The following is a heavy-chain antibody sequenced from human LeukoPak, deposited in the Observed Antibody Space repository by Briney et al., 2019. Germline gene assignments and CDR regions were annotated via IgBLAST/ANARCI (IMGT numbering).Heavy chain of an antibody. CDR2: IYSGGST. V-gene: IGHV3-66*01. Sequence: LPGGSLRLSCAASGFTVSSNYMSWVRQAPGKGLEWVSVIYSGGSTYYADSVKGRFTISRDNSKNTLYLQMNSLRAEDTAVYYCARTVKEVPQRGVVPAAMPYYYYYGMDVWGQGTTVTVSS. D-gene: IGHD2-2*01. CDR1: GFTVSSNY. CDR3: ARTVKEVPQRGVVPAAMPYYYYYGMDV. J-gene: IGHJ6*02.